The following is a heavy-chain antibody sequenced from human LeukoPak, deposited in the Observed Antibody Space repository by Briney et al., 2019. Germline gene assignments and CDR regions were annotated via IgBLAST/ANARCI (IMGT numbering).Heavy chain of an antibody. CDR1: GFKFDDYG. CDR2: INWNGGSR. CDR3: AKVLQDYGDYYFDY. J-gene: IGHJ4*02. D-gene: IGHD4-17*01. V-gene: IGHV3-20*04. Sequence: GGSLRLSCAASGFKFDDYGMSWVRQVPGKGLEWVSGINWNGGSRGYADSVKGRFTISRDNAKNSLYLQMNSLRAEDTALYYCAKVLQDYGDYYFDYWGQGTLVTVSS.